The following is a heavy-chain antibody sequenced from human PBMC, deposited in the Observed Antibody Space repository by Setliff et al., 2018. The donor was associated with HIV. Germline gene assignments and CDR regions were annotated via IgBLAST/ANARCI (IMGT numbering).Heavy chain of an antibody. CDR2: IFFTGNT. J-gene: IGHJ6*03. V-gene: IGHV4-59*01. Sequence: SETLSLTGTVPGGSISGYYWSWIRQPPGKGLEYIGSIFFTGNTIYNPSPKARVTLSVDMSKNQVFLRLSSVTAADTAVYYCVRGYCSSTTCYEDYYYMDAWGKGSTVTVSS. CDR3: VRGYCSSTTCYEDYYYMDA. CDR1: GGSISGYY. D-gene: IGHD2-2*01.